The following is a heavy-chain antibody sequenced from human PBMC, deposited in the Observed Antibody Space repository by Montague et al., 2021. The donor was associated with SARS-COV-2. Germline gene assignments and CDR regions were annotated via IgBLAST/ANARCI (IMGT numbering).Heavy chain of an antibody. V-gene: IGHV4-39*01. CDR2: IYYSGST. Sequence: SETLSLTCTVPGGSISSSSYYWGWIRQPPGKGLVWIGSIYYSGSTYYNPSLKSRVTISVYTSKNQFSLKLSSVTAADTSVYYCARLHCSSTSCYDLFYAETSHFDFWGQGTLVTVSS. CDR3: ARLHCSSTSCYDLFYAETSHFDF. J-gene: IGHJ4*01. CDR1: GGSISSSSYY. D-gene: IGHD2-2*01.